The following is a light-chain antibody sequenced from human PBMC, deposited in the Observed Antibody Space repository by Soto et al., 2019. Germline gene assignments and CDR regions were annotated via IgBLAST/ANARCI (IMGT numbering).Light chain of an antibody. CDR1: KNDIGVYDF. CDR3: KSYAGSNTYV. CDR2: EVV. V-gene: IGLV2-8*01. J-gene: IGLJ1*01. Sequence: QSVLTQPPSASGSPGQSVTISCTGTKNDIGVYDFVSWYQHHPGKAPRLIIYEVVQRPSGVPDRFSGSKSGNTASLTVSGLRAADEADYFCKSYAGSNTYVFASGTKVTVL.